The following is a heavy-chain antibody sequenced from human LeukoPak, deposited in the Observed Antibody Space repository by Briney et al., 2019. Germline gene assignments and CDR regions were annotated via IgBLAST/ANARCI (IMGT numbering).Heavy chain of an antibody. CDR1: GFTFSSYG. Sequence: GGSLRLSCAASGFTFSSYGMHWVRQAPGKGLEGVTVIWFVGSNKYYADSVKGRFTISRDNSKNTLYLQMNSLRAEDTAVYYCARDLREVVVITGEVDYWGQGTLVTVSS. D-gene: IGHD3-22*01. CDR2: IWFVGSNK. J-gene: IGHJ4*02. V-gene: IGHV3-33*01. CDR3: ARDLREVVVITGEVDY.